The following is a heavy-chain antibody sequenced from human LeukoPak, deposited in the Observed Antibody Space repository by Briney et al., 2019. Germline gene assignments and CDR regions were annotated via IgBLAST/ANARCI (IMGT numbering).Heavy chain of an antibody. CDR3: ARYGSGSYHVDY. CDR1: GGSLSSYY. CDR2: IYTSGST. D-gene: IGHD3-10*01. V-gene: IGHV4-4*07. J-gene: IGHJ4*02. Sequence: SETLSLTCTVSGGSLSSYYWSWIRQPAGKGLEWIGRIYTSGSTNHSPSLKSRVTISVDTSKNQFSLKLSSVTAADTAVYYCARYGSGSYHVDYWGQGTLVTVSS.